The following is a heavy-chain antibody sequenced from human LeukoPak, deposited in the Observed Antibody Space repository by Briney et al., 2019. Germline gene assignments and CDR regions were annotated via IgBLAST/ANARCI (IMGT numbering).Heavy chain of an antibody. Sequence: ASVKVSCKTSGYTFSNYGIIWVRQAPGQGLEWMGWISAYHGITNYTQKFQGRVTMTTDTSTGTAYLELRSLRSDDTAVYYCAKDLDLYCSTTSCQGGVDYWGQGTQVTVSS. V-gene: IGHV1-18*01. CDR3: AKDLDLYCSTTSCQGGVDY. D-gene: IGHD2-2*01. CDR2: ISAYHGIT. CDR1: GYTFSNYG. J-gene: IGHJ4*02.